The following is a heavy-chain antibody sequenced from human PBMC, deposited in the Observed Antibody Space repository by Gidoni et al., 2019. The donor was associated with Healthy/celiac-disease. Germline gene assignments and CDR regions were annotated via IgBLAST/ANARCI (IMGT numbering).Heavy chain of an antibody. D-gene: IGHD6-19*01. Sequence: QVQLRESGPGLVKPSGTLYLTCAVSGGSISSSHSWSWVRQPPGKVLEGIGEIYHGGSTHYNPSLKSRVTISVDKSKNQFSLKLSSVTAADTAVYYCARVCSGWEGNWFDPWGQGTLVTVSS. CDR2: IYHGGST. V-gene: IGHV4-4*02. J-gene: IGHJ5*02. CDR3: ARVCSGWEGNWFDP. CDR1: GGSISSSHS.